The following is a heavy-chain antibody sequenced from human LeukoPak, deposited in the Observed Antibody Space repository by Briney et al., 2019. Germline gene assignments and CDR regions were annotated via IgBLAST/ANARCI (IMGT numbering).Heavy chain of an antibody. Sequence: GGSLRLSCAASGFTFSSYAMSWVRQAPGKGLEWVSAISGSGGSAYYADSVKGRFTISRDNSKNTLYLQMNSLRAEDTAVYYCAKFPSVAAAGNHSYWGQGTLVTVSS. CDR1: GFTFSSYA. CDR3: AKFPSVAAAGNHSY. CDR2: ISGSGGSA. J-gene: IGHJ4*02. D-gene: IGHD6-13*01. V-gene: IGHV3-23*01.